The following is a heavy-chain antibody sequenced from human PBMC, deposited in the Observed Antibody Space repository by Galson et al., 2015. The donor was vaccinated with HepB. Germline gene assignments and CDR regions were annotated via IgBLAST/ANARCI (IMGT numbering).Heavy chain of an antibody. Sequence: SLRLSCAASGFTFSSYWMHWVRQAPGKGLVWVSRINSDGSSTSYADSVKGRFTISRDNAKNTLYLQMNSLRAEDTAVYYCARMGTSGSWFDPWGQGTLVTVSS. CDR1: GFTFSSYW. D-gene: IGHD3-10*01. V-gene: IGHV3-74*01. J-gene: IGHJ5*02. CDR3: ARMGTSGSWFDP. CDR2: INSDGSST.